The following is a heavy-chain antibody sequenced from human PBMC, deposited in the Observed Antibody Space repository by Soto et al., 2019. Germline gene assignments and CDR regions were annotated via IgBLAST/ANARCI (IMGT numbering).Heavy chain of an antibody. CDR3: ARGATVTSYYYYMDV. D-gene: IGHD4-4*01. CDR1: GYTFTGYY. CDR2: INPNSGGT. V-gene: IGHV1-2*04. Sequence: ASVKVSCKASGYTFTGYYMHWVRQAPGQGLEWMGWINPNSGGTNYAQKFQGWVTMTRDTSISTAYMELSRLRSDDTALYYCARGATVTSYYYYMDVWGKGTTVTVSS. J-gene: IGHJ6*03.